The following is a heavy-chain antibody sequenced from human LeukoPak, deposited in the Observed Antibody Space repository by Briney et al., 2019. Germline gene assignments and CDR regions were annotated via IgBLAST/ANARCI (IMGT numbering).Heavy chain of an antibody. V-gene: IGHV3-21*01. CDR2: ISSSSSYI. D-gene: IGHD5-12*01. CDR3: ARDGYSGYAQIRYYFDY. J-gene: IGHJ4*02. CDR1: GFTFSSYS. Sequence: PGGSVRLSCAASGFTFSSYSMNWVRQAPGKGLEWVSSISSSSSYIYYADSVKGRFTISRDNAKNSLYLQMNSLRAEDTAVYYCARDGYSGYAQIRYYFDYWGQGTLVTVSS.